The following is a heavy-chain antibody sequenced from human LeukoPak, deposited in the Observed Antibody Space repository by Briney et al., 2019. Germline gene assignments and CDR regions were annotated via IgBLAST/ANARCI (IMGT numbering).Heavy chain of an antibody. CDR1: GFTFDDYG. J-gene: IGHJ6*03. V-gene: IGHV3-23*01. CDR3: AKRRGLELLYYYYMDV. CDR2: ISGSGGST. D-gene: IGHD1-7*01. Sequence: GGSLRLSCAASGFTFDDYGMSWVRQVPGKGLEWVSAISGSGGSTYYADSVKGRFTISRDNSKNTLYLQMNSLRAEDTAVYYCAKRRGLELLYYYYMDVWGKGTTVTVSS.